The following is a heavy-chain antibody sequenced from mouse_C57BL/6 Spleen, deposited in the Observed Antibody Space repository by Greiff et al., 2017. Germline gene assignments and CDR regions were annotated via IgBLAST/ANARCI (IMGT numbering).Heavy chain of an antibody. J-gene: IGHJ3*01. CDR2: IDPSDSYT. Sequence: VQLQQPGAELVRPGTSVKLSCKASGYTITSYWMHWVKQRPGQGLEWIGVIDPSDSYTNSNQKFTGKATLTVDTSSSTAYLQLSSLTSEDSAVYYCARNYGSSSWFAYWGQGTLVTVSA. CDR1: GYTITSYW. D-gene: IGHD1-1*01. CDR3: ARNYGSSSWFAY. V-gene: IGHV1-59*01.